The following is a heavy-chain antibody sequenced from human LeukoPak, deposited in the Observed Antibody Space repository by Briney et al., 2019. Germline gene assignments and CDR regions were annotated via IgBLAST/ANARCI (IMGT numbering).Heavy chain of an antibody. CDR3: TTGLCNDILCPGYYYYYGMDV. D-gene: IGHD3-9*01. J-gene: IGHJ6*02. CDR2: IKSKTDGGTT. CDR1: GITLSNYG. Sequence: GGSLRLSCAVSGITLSNYGMSWVRQAPGKGLEWVGRIKSKTDGGTTDYAAPVKGRFTISRDDSKNTLYLQMNSLKTEDTAVYYCTTGLCNDILCPGYYYYYGMDVWGQGTTVTVSS. V-gene: IGHV3-15*01.